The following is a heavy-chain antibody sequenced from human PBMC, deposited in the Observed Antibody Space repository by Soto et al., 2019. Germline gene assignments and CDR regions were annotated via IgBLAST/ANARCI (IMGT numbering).Heavy chain of an antibody. Sequence: QVQLVESGGGVVQPGRSLRLSCAASGFTFSSYAMHWVRQAPGKGLEWVAVISYDGSNKYYADSVKGRFTISRDNSKNTLYLQMNSLRAEDTAVYYCARDGGVYYDSSGYYFNWFDPWGQGTLVTVSS. CDR3: ARDGGVYYDSSGYYFNWFDP. D-gene: IGHD3-22*01. CDR2: ISYDGSNK. V-gene: IGHV3-30-3*01. J-gene: IGHJ5*02. CDR1: GFTFSSYA.